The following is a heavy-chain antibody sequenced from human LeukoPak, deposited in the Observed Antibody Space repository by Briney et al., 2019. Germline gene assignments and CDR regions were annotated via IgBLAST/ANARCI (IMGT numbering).Heavy chain of an antibody. D-gene: IGHD6-13*01. V-gene: IGHV3-9*01. CDR1: GFTFDDYA. J-gene: IGHJ6*02. Sequence: SLRLSCAASGFTFDDYAMHWVRQAPGKGLEWVSRISWNSGSIGYADSVKGRFTISRDNAKNSLYLQMNSLRAEDTALYYCAKDTGSSSWYVRDYYYGMDVWGQGTTVTVSS. CDR2: ISWNSGSI. CDR3: AKDTGSSSWYVRDYYYGMDV.